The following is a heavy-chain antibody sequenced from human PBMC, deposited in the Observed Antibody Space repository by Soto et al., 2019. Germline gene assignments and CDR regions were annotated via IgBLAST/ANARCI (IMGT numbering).Heavy chain of an antibody. Sequence: GGSLRLSCAASGVTFSSYDMHWVRQATGKGLEWVSAIGTAGDTYYPGSVKGRFTISRENAKNSLYLQMNSLRAEDTAVYYCARAPNYDFWSGLAYGMDVWGQGTTVTVSS. CDR2: IGTAGDT. V-gene: IGHV3-13*01. J-gene: IGHJ6*02. D-gene: IGHD3-3*01. CDR3: ARAPNYDFWSGLAYGMDV. CDR1: GVTFSSYD.